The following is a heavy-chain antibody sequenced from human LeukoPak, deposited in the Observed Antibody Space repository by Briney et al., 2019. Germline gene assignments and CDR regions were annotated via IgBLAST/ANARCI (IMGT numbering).Heavy chain of an antibody. D-gene: IGHD3-3*01. CDR1: GYTFTGYY. CDR3: ARGHYDFWSGYPMGFDY. J-gene: IGHJ4*02. V-gene: IGHV1-2*02. Sequence: ASVKVSCEASGYTFTGYYMHWVRQAPGQGLEWMGWINPNSGGTNYAQKFQGRVTMTRDTSISTAYMELSRLRSDDTAVYYCARGHYDFWSGYPMGFDYWGQGTLVTVSS. CDR2: INPNSGGT.